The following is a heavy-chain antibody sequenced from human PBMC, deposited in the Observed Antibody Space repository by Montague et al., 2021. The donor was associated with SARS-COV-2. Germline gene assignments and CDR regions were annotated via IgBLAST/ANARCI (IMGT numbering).Heavy chain of an antibody. CDR2: ISGSGGST. CDR1: GFPFSSFT. J-gene: IGHJ5*02. CDR3: TGADNYGS. Sequence: YRSLSCAASGFPFSSFTMSWVRLAPGKGLEWVSTISGSGGSTWYADSVKGRFTISRDNSKSTLFLQMNSLRAEDTALYYCTGADNYGSWGRGTLVTVSS. V-gene: IGHV3-23*01. D-gene: IGHD4-17*01.